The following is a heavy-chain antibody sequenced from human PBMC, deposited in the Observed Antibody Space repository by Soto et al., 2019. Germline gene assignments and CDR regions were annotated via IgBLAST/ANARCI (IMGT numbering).Heavy chain of an antibody. V-gene: IGHV1-69*06. D-gene: IGHD3-9*01. J-gene: IGHJ4*02. CDR3: ARRRAPGVMTGYYSYFDY. CDR2: IIPIFGTA. Sequence: QVQLVQSGAEVKKPGSSVKVSCKASGGTFSSYAISWVRQAPGQGLEWMGGIIPIFGTANYAQKFQGRVTITADKSTSPAYMELSSLRSEDTAVYYCARRRAPGVMTGYYSYFDYWGQGTLVTVSS. CDR1: GGTFSSYA.